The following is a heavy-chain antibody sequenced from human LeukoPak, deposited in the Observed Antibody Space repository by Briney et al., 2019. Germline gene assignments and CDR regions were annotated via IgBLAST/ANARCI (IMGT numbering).Heavy chain of an antibody. J-gene: IGHJ6*04. Sequence: GHSLKISCKGSGYSFTSFWIGGVRQTPGKGLEWMGIIHPGVSDTRNRPSFQSQVTFSVDKSISNAYLQWSSLQASDTAVYYCARQRVGCSGGSCTGMDVWGKGTTVTVSS. D-gene: IGHD2-15*01. V-gene: IGHV5-51*01. CDR2: IHPGVSDT. CDR3: ARQRVGCSGGSCTGMDV. CDR1: GYSFTSFW.